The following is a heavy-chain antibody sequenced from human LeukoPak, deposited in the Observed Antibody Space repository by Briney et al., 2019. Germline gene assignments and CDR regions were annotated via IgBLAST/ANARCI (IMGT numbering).Heavy chain of an antibody. CDR2: IKTDGSIA. D-gene: IGHD3-16*01. CDR1: GFSFSFYW. V-gene: IGHV3-74*01. Sequence: GGSLRLSCAASGFSFSFYWMHWVRQAPGKGPVWVSRIKTDGSIADYADSVKGRFTISRDNAKNTLYLQMNSLRAEDSAVYYCASAYYHYYFDYWGQGTLVTVSS. CDR3: ASAYYHYYFDY. J-gene: IGHJ4*02.